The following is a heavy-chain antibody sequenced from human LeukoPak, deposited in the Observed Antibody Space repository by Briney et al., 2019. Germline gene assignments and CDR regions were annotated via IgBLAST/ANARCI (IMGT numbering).Heavy chain of an antibody. Sequence: GASVKVSCKASGYIFSIYAMIWARQAPGQGLEFIGWINTNTGNPTYAQGFTGRFVFSLDTSVSTAYLQISSLKAEDTAVYYCARDYTVALGTTTYFQHWGQGTLVTVSS. CDR1: GYIFSIYA. CDR3: ARDYTVALGTTTYFQH. D-gene: IGHD1-7*01. V-gene: IGHV7-4-1*02. J-gene: IGHJ1*01. CDR2: INTNTGNP.